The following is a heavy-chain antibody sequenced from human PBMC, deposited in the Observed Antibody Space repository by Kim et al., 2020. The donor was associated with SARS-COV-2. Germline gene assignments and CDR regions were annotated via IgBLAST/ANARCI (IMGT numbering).Heavy chain of an antibody. D-gene: IGHD2-15*01. CDR2: ISGNSGTT. CDR1: GFTFSSYA. CDR3: EKSGAYYFDS. J-gene: IGHJ4*02. Sequence: GGSLRLSCAASGFTFSSYAMNWVRQAPGEGLEWVSAISGNSGTTYYEDSVKGRFTISRDNSKNTLYLQMNSLRAEDTAVYDCEKSGAYYFDSWGQGTLVT. V-gene: IGHV3-23*01.